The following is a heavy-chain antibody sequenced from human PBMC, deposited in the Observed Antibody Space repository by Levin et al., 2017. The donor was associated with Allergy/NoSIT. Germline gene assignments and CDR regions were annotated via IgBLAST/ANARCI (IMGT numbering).Heavy chain of an antibody. J-gene: IGHJ4*02. CDR1: GFSLSTSGVG. D-gene: IGHD6-19*01. CDR2: IYWDDDK. CDR3: ARCLSAVAGRPFDY. Sequence: TLSLTCTFSGFSLSTSGVGVGWIRQPPGKALEWLALIYWDDDKRYSPSLKSRLTITKDTSKNQVVLTMTNMDPVDTATYYCARCLSAVAGRPFDYWGQGTLVTVSS. V-gene: IGHV2-5*02.